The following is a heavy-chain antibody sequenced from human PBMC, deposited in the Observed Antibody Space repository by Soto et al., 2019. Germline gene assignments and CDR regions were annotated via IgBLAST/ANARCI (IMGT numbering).Heavy chain of an antibody. CDR1: GFTFSSYS. V-gene: IGHV3-21*01. J-gene: IGHJ4*02. CDR2: ISSSSSYI. CDR3: ARALGVYDSSGYYDDY. D-gene: IGHD3-22*01. Sequence: LRLSCAASGFTFSSYSMNWVRQAPGKGLEWVSSISSSSSYIYYADSVKGRFTISRDNAKNSLYLQMNSLRAEDTAVYYCARALGVYDSSGYYDDYWGQGTLVTVSS.